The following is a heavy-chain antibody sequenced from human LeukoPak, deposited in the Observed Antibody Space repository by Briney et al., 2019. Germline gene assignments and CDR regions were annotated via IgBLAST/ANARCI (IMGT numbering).Heavy chain of an antibody. CDR1: GYIFTNYW. V-gene: IGHV5-51*01. D-gene: IGHD5-12*01. CDR3: ARRQYSGYDFDF. J-gene: IGHJ4*02. CDR2: IYPRDSDT. Sequence: GESLKISCEASGYIFTNYWIGWVRQMPGKGLEWMGIIYPRDSDTRYSPSFQGQVTVSADKSISTAYLQWNTLEASDTAMYYCARRQYSGYDFDFWGQGTLVTVSS.